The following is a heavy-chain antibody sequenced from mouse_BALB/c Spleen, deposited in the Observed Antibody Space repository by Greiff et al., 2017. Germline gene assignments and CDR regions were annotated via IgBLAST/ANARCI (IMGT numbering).Heavy chain of an antibody. CDR3: ARSRYDYLDD. CDR2: ISTYYGDA. CDR1: GYTFTDYA. J-gene: IGHJ2*01. D-gene: IGHD2-3*01. Sequence: VQLQQSGAELVRPGVSVKISCKGSGYTFTDYAMHWVKQSHAKSLEWIGVISTYYGDASYNQKFKGKATMTVDKSSSTAYMELRSLTSEDSAVYYCARSRYDYLDDWGQGTTLTVSS. V-gene: IGHV1S137*01.